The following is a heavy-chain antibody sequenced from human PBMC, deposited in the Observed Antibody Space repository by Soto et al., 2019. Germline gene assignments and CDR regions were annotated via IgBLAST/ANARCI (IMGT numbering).Heavy chain of an antibody. CDR3: ARQTHDYGDYVLGFDP. Sequence: EVQLVESGGGLVQPGGSLRLSCAASGFTVSSNYMSWVRQAPGKGLEWVSVIYSGGSTYYADSVKGRFTISRDNSKNTLYLQMNSLRAEDTAVYYCARQTHDYGDYVLGFDPWGQGTLVTVSS. D-gene: IGHD4-17*01. V-gene: IGHV3-66*04. J-gene: IGHJ5*02. CDR1: GFTVSSNY. CDR2: IYSGGST.